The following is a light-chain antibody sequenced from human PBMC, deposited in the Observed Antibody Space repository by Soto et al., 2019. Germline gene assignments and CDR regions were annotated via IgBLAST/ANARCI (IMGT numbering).Light chain of an antibody. J-gene: IGKJ5*01. CDR2: GAS. Sequence: DIQMTQSPSSVSASVGDRVNITCRSSEGINSWLAWYQQKPGQSPKLLSYGASSLQNGVPSRFGGSGSGTDFTLTISSLPPEDFATYYCQQAKSFPSTFGQWTRLEIK. V-gene: IGKV1D-12*01. CDR3: QQAKSFPST. CDR1: EGINSW.